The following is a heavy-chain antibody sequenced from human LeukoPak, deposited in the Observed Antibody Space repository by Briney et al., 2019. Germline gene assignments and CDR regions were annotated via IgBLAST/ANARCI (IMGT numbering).Heavy chain of an antibody. CDR1: GFTFSNDW. CDR2: IKQDGSKI. Sequence: GGSLRLSCAVSGFTFSNDWMTSVRQAPGKGLEWVANIKQDGSKINYVDSVKGRFTISRDNAKNSVYLQMNSLRAEDTAVYYCARDTSPMRADSTGGNIWFDAFDIWGQGTMVTVSS. V-gene: IGHV3-7*01. D-gene: IGHD4-23*01. CDR3: ARDTSPMRADSTGGNIWFDAFDI. J-gene: IGHJ3*02.